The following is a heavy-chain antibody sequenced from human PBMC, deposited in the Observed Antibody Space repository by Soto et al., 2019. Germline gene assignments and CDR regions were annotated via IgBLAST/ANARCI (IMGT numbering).Heavy chain of an antibody. V-gene: IGHV1-3*01. Sequence: ASVKVSCKASGYTFTSYAMHWVRQAPGQRLEWMGRINAGNGNTKFSQMFQGRFTISRDTFASTAYMELSSLRSEDSAVYYCARANLWFGEPSLDYWGQGTLVTVSS. CDR3: ARANLWFGEPSLDY. D-gene: IGHD3-10*01. CDR2: INAGNGNT. J-gene: IGHJ4*02. CDR1: GYTFTSYA.